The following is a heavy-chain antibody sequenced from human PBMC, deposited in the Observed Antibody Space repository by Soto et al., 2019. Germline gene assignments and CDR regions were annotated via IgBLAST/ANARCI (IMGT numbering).Heavy chain of an antibody. CDR2: INTNSGAT. CDR1: GYTFTGYH. J-gene: IGHJ5*02. V-gene: IGHV1-2*04. Sequence: GGSVKVSCKASGYTFTGYHIHWVRQAPGQGLEWMGWINTNSGATNYAQNFQGWVTMTRDTSTNTAYVQLSRLTSDDTAVYYCARWVGASNWFDPWGQGTLVTVSS. CDR3: ARWVGASNWFDP. D-gene: IGHD1-26*01.